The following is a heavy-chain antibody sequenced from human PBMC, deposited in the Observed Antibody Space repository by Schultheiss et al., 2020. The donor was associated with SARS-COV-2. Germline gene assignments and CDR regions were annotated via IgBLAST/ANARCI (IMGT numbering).Heavy chain of an antibody. Sequence: GESLKISCAASGFTFSSYAMHWVRQAPGKGLEWVAVISYDGSNKYYADSVKGRFTISRDNSKNTLYLQMNSLRAEDTAVYYCARDRTPTVTLPFDPWGQGTLVTVSS. V-gene: IGHV3-30*04. CDR2: ISYDGSNK. CDR1: GFTFSSYA. CDR3: ARDRTPTVTLPFDP. D-gene: IGHD4-17*01. J-gene: IGHJ5*02.